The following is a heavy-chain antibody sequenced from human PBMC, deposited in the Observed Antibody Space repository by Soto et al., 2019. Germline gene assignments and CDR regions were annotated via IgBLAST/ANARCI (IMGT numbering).Heavy chain of an antibody. J-gene: IGHJ4*02. V-gene: IGHV4-59*12. CDR1: GGSISSYY. CDR2: IYHSGST. Sequence: PSETLSLTCTVSGGSISSYYWSWIRQPPGKGLEWIGYIYHSGSTYYNPSLKSRVTISVDRSKNQFSLKLSSVTAADTAVYYCARGGVDYYDSSGYYFSPYYFDYWGQGTLVTV. D-gene: IGHD3-22*01. CDR3: ARGGVDYYDSSGYYFSPYYFDY.